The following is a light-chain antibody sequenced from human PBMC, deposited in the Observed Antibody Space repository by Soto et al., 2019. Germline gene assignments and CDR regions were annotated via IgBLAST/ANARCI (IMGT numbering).Light chain of an antibody. J-gene: IGLJ3*02. CDR2: GTS. CDR3: LLARV. Sequence: QAVVTQEPSLTVSPGGTVTLTCGSSTGSVTSGHYPYWFQQKPGQAPRTLIYGTSIKHSWTPARFSGSLLGGKAALTLSGSHPEDEAEYYCLLARVSGGGT. CDR1: TGSVTSGHY. V-gene: IGLV7-46*01.